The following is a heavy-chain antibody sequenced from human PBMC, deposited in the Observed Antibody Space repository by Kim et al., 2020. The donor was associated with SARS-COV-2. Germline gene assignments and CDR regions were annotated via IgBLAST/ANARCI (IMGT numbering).Heavy chain of an antibody. Sequence: GGSLRLSCAASGFTFSSYGMHWVRQAPGKGLEWVAVISYDGSNKYYADSVKGRFTISRDNSKNTLYLQMNSLRAEDTAVYYCASDILTGYYSLLDYWGQGTLVTVSS. CDR3: ASDILTGYYSLLDY. D-gene: IGHD3-9*01. J-gene: IGHJ4*02. V-gene: IGHV3-33*05. CDR2: ISYDGSNK. CDR1: GFTFSSYG.